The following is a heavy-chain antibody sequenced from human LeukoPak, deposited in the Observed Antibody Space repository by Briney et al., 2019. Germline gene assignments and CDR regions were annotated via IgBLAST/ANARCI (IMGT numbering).Heavy chain of an antibody. V-gene: IGHV3-74*01. D-gene: IGHD6-19*01. CDR2: INSDGSST. CDR1: GFTFSSYW. J-gene: IGHJ4*02. Sequence: PGGSLRLSCAASGFTFSSYWMHWVRHAPGKGLVWVSRINSDGSSTSYADSVKGRFTISRDNAKNTLYLQMNSLRAEDTAVYYCARDPTIAVAGFDYWGQGTLVTVSS. CDR3: ARDPTIAVAGFDY.